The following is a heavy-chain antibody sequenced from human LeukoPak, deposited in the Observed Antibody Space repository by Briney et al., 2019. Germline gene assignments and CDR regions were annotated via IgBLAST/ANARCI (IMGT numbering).Heavy chain of an antibody. CDR2: IGQDGSMK. V-gene: IGHV3-7*01. CDR1: GFTFSNYW. J-gene: IGHJ4*02. D-gene: IGHD6-13*01. CDR3: AREVATGTGAYNY. Sequence: GGSLRLSCAASGFTFSNYWMAWVRQAPGKGLEWVANIGQDGSMKFYVGSVKGRFTISRDNAENSLYLQMNGLRADDTAVYYCAREVATGTGAYNYWGQGTLVTVSS.